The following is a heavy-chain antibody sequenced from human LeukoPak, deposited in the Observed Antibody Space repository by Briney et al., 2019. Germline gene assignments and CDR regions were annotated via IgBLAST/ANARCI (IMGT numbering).Heavy chain of an antibody. D-gene: IGHD3-16*02. CDR1: GFTFSDYY. J-gene: IGHJ4*02. V-gene: IGHV3-11*04. CDR2: ISSSGSTM. Sequence: GGSLRLSCAASGFTFSDYYMSWIRQAPGKGLEWVSYISSSGSTMYYADSVKGRFTISRDNAKNSLYLQMNSLRAEDTAVYYCARAAVWGSYRSPSDYWGQGTLVTVSS. CDR3: ARAAVWGSYRSPSDY.